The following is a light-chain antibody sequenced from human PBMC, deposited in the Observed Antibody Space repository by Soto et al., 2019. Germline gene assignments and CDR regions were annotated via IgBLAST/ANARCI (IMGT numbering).Light chain of an antibody. CDR1: SSDFGSYNL. Sequence: QPALTQPASVSGSPGQSITISCTGTSSDFGSYNLVSWYQQHPGKAPKLMIYEVSKRPSGVSNRFSGSKSGNTASLTISGLQAEDEADYYCCSYAGSSTPLIFGTGTKVTVL. V-gene: IGLV2-23*02. CDR2: EVS. J-gene: IGLJ1*01. CDR3: CSYAGSSTPLI.